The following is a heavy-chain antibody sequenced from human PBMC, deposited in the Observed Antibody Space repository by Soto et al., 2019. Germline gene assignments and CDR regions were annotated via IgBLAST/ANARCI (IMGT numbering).Heavy chain of an antibody. CDR3: ATPWYYDFWSGYYPASDYYGMDV. J-gene: IGHJ6*02. D-gene: IGHD3-3*01. CDR1: GGSISSGDYY. Sequence: SETLSLTCTVSGGSISSGDYYWSWIRQPPGKGLEWIGYIYYSGSTYYNPSLKSRVTISVDTSKNQFSLKLSSVTAADTAVYYCATPWYYDFWSGYYPASDYYGMDVWGQGTTVTVSS. V-gene: IGHV4-30-4*01. CDR2: IYYSGST.